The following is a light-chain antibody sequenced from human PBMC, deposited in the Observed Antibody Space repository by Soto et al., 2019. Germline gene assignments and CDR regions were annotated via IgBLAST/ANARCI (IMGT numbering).Light chain of an antibody. V-gene: IGKV3-20*01. J-gene: IGKJ1*01. CDR2: GAS. Sequence: IVLTQSPGTLSLSPGDGATLSCRAGQSVSSRYLAWYQQRPGQAPRLLIYGASTRATGISDRFSGSGSGTDFTLTISSLEPADFAMYYCQQYGSSPRTFGHGTKVDIK. CDR3: QQYGSSPRT. CDR1: QSVSSRY.